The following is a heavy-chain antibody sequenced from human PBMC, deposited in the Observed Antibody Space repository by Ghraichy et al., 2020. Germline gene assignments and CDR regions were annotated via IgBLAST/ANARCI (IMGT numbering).Heavy chain of an antibody. J-gene: IGHJ6*02. Sequence: ASVKVSCKASGYTFTSYYMHWVRQAPGQGLEWMGIINPSGGSTSYSQKFQGRVSMTRDTSTSTVNMELSSLRSEDTAVYYCARSITAPKSPGSQRKNYYCGMDVWGQGTTVTVSS. CDR1: GYTFTSYY. D-gene: IGHD6-6*01. V-gene: IGHV1-46*01. CDR2: INPSGGST. CDR3: ARSITAPKSPGSQRKNYYCGMDV.